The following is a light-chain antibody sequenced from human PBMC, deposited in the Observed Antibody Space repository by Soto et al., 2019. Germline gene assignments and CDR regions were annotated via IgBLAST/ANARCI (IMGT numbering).Light chain of an antibody. CDR1: QSISSW. V-gene: IGKV1-5*01. J-gene: IGKJ5*01. CDR3: QQYNNWPPIT. Sequence: DIQMTQSPSSLSASVGDRVTITCRASQSISSWLAWYQQKPGKAPKLLVYDASTLQSGVASRFSGSGSGTEFTLTISSPQSEDFAVYYCQQYNNWPPITFGQGTRLEIK. CDR2: DAS.